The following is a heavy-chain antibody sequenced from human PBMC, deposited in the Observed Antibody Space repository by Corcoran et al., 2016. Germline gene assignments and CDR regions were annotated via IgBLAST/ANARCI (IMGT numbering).Heavy chain of an antibody. J-gene: IGHJ5*02. CDR2: INPNSGGT. CDR3: VRDGSSGWGWFDP. Sequence: QVQLVQSGAEVKKPGASVKVSCKASGYTFTGYQMHWVRQAPGQGLEWMGWINPNSGGTNYAQKFQGWVNMSRDTSISTAYMELNRLRSDDTAVYYCVRDGSSGWGWFDPWGQGTLVTVSS. CDR1: GYTFTGYQ. D-gene: IGHD6-19*01. V-gene: IGHV1-2*04.